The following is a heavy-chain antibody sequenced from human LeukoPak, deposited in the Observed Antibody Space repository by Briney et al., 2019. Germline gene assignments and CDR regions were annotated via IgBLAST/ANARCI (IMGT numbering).Heavy chain of an antibody. Sequence: GGSLRLSRAASGFTFSSYSMNWVRQAPGKGLEWVSSISSSSSYIYYADSVKGRFTISRDNAKNSLYLQMNSLRAEDTAVYYCARGGKDYFDYWGQGTLVTVSS. CDR1: GFTFSSYS. J-gene: IGHJ4*02. D-gene: IGHD3-10*01. CDR3: ARGGKDYFDY. CDR2: ISSSSSYI. V-gene: IGHV3-21*01.